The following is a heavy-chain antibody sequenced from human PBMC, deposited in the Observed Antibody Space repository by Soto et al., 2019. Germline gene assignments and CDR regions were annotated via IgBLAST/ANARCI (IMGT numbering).Heavy chain of an antibody. CDR2: VTANGGST. V-gene: IGHV3-23*01. CDR1: GFTFSVYA. J-gene: IGHJ6*02. D-gene: IGHD2-21*02. CDR3: ASLGVGDWANYYYYYGMDV. Sequence: EVQLLESGGGFVQPGGSLRLSCAATGFTFSVYAMTWVRQAPGKGLEWVSAVTANGGSTYSADSVKGRFTISRDNSKNTLFLQMNSLRAEDTAAYYCASLGVGDWANYYYYYGMDVWGQGTTVTVSS.